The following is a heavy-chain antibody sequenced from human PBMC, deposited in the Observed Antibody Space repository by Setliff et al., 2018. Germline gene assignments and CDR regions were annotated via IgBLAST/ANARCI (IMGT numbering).Heavy chain of an antibody. J-gene: IGHJ6*03. CDR3: ARDGGLLQFLEWSRSDMDV. CDR2: IYTSWST. D-gene: IGHD3-3*01. Sequence: SETLSLTCTVSGGSISSYYWSWIRQPAGKGLEWIGHIYTSWSTIYNPSLKSRLTISLDTSKNQFSLTLSSVTAADTAVYYCARDGGLLQFLEWSRSDMDVWGKGTTVTVSS. V-gene: IGHV4-4*07. CDR1: GGSISSYY.